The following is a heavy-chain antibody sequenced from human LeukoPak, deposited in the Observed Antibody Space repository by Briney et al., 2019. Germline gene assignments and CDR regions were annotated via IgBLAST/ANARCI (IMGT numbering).Heavy chain of an antibody. CDR2: INSDGRST. CDR3: ARNSNGMSN. J-gene: IGHJ4*02. V-gene: IGHV3-74*01. D-gene: IGHD2-8*01. CDR1: GFTFTNCG. Sequence: GGSLRLSCVASGFTFTNCGMMWVRQAPGKGLVWVSYINSDGRSTTYADSVKGRFTISRDNAKNTLYLQMSSLRAEDTAMYYCARNSNGMSNWGQGTLVIVSS.